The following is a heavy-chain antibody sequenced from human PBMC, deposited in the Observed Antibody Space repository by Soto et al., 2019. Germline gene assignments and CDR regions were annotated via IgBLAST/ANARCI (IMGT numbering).Heavy chain of an antibody. J-gene: IGHJ3*02. D-gene: IGHD6-19*01. CDR3: AKVWLVNDAYDAFDI. Sequence: GGSLRLSCAASGFTFSSYAMSWVRQAPGKGPEWVSAISGSGGSTYYADSVKGRFTISRDNSKNTLYLQMNSLRAEDTAVYYCAKVWLVNDAYDAFDIWGQGTMVTVSS. CDR1: GFTFSSYA. CDR2: ISGSGGST. V-gene: IGHV3-23*01.